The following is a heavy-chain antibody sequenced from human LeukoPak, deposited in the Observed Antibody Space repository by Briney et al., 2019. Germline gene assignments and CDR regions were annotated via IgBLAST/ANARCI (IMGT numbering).Heavy chain of an antibody. CDR3: ARVGDHYHWNFDL. Sequence: GGSLRLSCAASGFTVDTKYMIWVRQAPGKGLVGVSILYSGGDTYYADSVKGRFTISRDNSRNTLSLQMNSLRVEDTAVYYCARVGDHYHWNFDLWGRGTLVTVSS. V-gene: IGHV3-53*01. CDR1: GFTVDTKY. D-gene: IGHD3-10*01. J-gene: IGHJ2*01. CDR2: LYSGGDT.